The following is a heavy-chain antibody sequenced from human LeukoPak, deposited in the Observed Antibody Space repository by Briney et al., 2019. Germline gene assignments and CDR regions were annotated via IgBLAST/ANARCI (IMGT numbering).Heavy chain of an antibody. CDR2: IHYSGST. J-gene: IGHJ6*03. CDR1: GGSISSYY. CDR3: ARVLVVGDTGYYMDV. Sequence: SETLSLTCTVSGGSISSYYWSWIRQPPGKGLEWIGYIHYSGSTNYNPSLKSRVTISVDTSKTQFSLNLSSVTAADTAVYYCARVLVVGDTGYYMDVWGKGTTVTVSS. D-gene: IGHD3-22*01. V-gene: IGHV4-59*01.